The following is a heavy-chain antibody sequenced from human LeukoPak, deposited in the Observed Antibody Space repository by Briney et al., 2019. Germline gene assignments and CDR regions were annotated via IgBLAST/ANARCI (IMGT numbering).Heavy chain of an antibody. CDR1: GYTFTNYA. Sequence: ASVKVSCKASGYTFTNYALSWVRQAPGQGLEWMGWINTNTGNPTYAQGFTGRFVFSLDTSVSTAYLQISSLKAEDTAVYYCARDFRNSGRSVYFDYWGQGTLVTVSS. D-gene: IGHD1-26*01. CDR2: INTNTGNP. J-gene: IGHJ4*02. CDR3: ARDFRNSGRSVYFDY. V-gene: IGHV7-4-1*02.